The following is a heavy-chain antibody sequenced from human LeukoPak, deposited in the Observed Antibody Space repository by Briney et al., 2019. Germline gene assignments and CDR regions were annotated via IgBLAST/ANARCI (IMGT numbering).Heavy chain of an antibody. CDR2: ISYDGSNK. CDR3: AKGVRSVWGSYRTQYYFDY. D-gene: IGHD3-16*02. V-gene: IGHV3-30*18. CDR1: GFTFSSYG. Sequence: GGSLRLSCAASGFTFSSYGMHWVRQAPGKGLGWVAVISYDGSNKYYADSVKGRFTISRDNSTNTLYLQMNSLRAEDTAVYYCAKGVRSVWGSYRTQYYFDYWGQGTLVTVSS. J-gene: IGHJ4*02.